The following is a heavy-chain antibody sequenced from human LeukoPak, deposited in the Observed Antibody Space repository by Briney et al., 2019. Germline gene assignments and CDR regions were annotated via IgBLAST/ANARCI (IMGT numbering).Heavy chain of an antibody. V-gene: IGHV1-2*02. CDR3: ARDETYDFGT. D-gene: IGHD3-3*01. CDR1: GYTVTGYY. Sequence: ASVKVSCKASGYTVTGYYMHWVRQAPGQGLEWMGWIDPNSGGTNYAQKCQGRVTMTRDTSISTAYMELSRLRSDDTAVSYGARDETYDFGTWAQGTLVTVSS. CDR2: IDPNSGGT. J-gene: IGHJ5*02.